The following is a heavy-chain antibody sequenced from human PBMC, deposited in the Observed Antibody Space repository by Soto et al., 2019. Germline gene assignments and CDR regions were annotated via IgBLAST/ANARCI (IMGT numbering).Heavy chain of an antibody. CDR3: ARRRLSGWYYFDY. J-gene: IGHJ4*02. V-gene: IGHV1-69*13. CDR1: GGTFSSYA. Sequence: ASVKVSCKASGGTFSSYAISWVRRAPGQGLEWMGGIIPIFGTANYAQKFQGRVTITADESTSTAYMELSSLRSEDTAVYYCARRRLSGWYYFDYWGQGTLVTVSS. D-gene: IGHD6-19*01. CDR2: IIPIFGTA.